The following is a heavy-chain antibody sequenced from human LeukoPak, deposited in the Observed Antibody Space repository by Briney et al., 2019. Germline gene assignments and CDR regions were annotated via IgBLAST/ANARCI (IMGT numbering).Heavy chain of an antibody. CDR2: VCSSGST. D-gene: IGHD6-13*01. V-gene: IGHV4-39*07. J-gene: IGHJ4*02. Sequence: SETLSLTCTVSGGSISSNPCYWGWIRQPPGKGLEWIGTVCSSGSTFYNPSLKSRFTISVDTSKNQFSLRLSSVTAADTAIYYCARAGSSWSSSPDSWGQGILVTVSS. CDR1: GGSISSNPCY. CDR3: ARAGSSWSSSPDS.